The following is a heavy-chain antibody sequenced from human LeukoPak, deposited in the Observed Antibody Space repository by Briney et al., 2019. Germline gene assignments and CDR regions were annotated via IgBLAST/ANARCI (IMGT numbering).Heavy chain of an antibody. D-gene: IGHD6-19*01. CDR1: GGSISSSSYY. CDR2: IYYSGST. V-gene: IGHV4-39*01. Sequence: SGTLSLTCAVSGGSISSSSYYWDWIRQPPGKGLEWIGSIYYSGSTYYNPSLKSRVTISVDTSKNQFSLKLSSVTAADTAVYYCASFSSYSSGPWGQGTLVTVSS. CDR3: ASFSSYSSGP. J-gene: IGHJ5*02.